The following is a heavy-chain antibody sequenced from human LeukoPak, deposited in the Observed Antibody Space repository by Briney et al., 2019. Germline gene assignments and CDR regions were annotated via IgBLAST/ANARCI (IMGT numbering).Heavy chain of an antibody. V-gene: IGHV3-15*01. D-gene: IGHD1-1*01. CDR1: GFTFSNAW. CDR2: IKSKTDGGTT. J-gene: IGHJ3*02. Sequence: GGSLRLSCAASGFTFSNAWMSWVRQAPGKGLEWVGRIKSKTDGGTTDYAAPVKGRFTISRDDSKNTLYLQMNSLKTEDTAVYYCTTTVENDSPAAFDIWGQGTMVTVSS. CDR3: TTTVENDSPAAFDI.